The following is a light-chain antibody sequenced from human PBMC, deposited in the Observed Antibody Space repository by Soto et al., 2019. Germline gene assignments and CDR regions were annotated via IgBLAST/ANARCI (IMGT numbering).Light chain of an antibody. V-gene: IGKV3-15*01. CDR1: QSVSSN. Sequence: EVVMTQSPATLSVSPGERATLSCRASQSVSSNLAWYQQKPGQAPRLLIYDASTWATGIPARFSGSGSATELTLTISSLQSEDVAVYYCQQYNNWPPWTFGQGTKVEIK. J-gene: IGKJ1*01. CDR2: DAS. CDR3: QQYNNWPPWT.